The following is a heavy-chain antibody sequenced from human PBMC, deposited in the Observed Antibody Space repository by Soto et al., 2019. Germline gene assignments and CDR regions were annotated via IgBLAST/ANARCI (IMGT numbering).Heavy chain of an antibody. D-gene: IGHD3-22*01. J-gene: IGHJ5*02. CDR1: GYTFTGYY. CDR2: INPNSGGT. V-gene: IGHV1-2*04. CDR3: AREAVYYDSSGYIPNWFDP. Sequence: EASVKVSCKASGYTFTGYYMHWVRQAPGQGLEWMGWINPNSGGTNYAQKFQGWVTMTRDTSISTAYMELSRLRSDDTAVYYCAREAVYYDSSGYIPNWFDPWGQGTLVTVSS.